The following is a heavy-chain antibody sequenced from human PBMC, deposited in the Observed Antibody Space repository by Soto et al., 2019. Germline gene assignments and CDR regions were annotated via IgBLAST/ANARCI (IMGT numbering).Heavy chain of an antibody. Sequence: GGSLGLSCAASAFSVGESFMSWIRLAPGRGLEWVSYITPSGTYTRYADSVKGRFTISSDDAKNSLYLQMNSLRVEDTALYYCVRESWANPDYWGQGTLVTVSS. V-gene: IGHV3-11*05. CDR2: ITPSGTYT. CDR1: AFSVGESF. J-gene: IGHJ4*02. CDR3: VRESWANPDY.